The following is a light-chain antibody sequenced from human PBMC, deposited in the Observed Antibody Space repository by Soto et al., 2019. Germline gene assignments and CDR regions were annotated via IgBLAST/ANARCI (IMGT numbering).Light chain of an antibody. Sequence: EVVMTQFPATLSVSPGGRATLSCRASQSVWSNLAWYQQKPGQAPRLLIHGASSRVTGFPARFSGSGSGTDFTLTIGSLEPEDSAVYYCQQRSSWPLTFGGGTKVDIK. CDR2: GAS. J-gene: IGKJ4*01. V-gene: IGKV3-11*01. CDR1: QSVWSN. CDR3: QQRSSWPLT.